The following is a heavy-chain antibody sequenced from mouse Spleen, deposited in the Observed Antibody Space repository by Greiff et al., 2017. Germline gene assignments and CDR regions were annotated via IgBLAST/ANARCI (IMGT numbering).Heavy chain of an antibody. J-gene: IGHJ3*01. V-gene: IGHV5-4*02. Sequence: EVQLVESGGGLVKPGGSLKLSCAASGFTFSDYYMYWVRQTPEKRLEWVATISDGGSYTYYPDSVKGRFTISRDNAKNNLYLQMSSLKSEDTAMYYCAREGGTELGQVAYWGQGTLVTVAA. CDR1: GFTFSDYY. D-gene: IGHD4-1*01. CDR2: ISDGGSYT. CDR3: AREGGTELGQVAY.